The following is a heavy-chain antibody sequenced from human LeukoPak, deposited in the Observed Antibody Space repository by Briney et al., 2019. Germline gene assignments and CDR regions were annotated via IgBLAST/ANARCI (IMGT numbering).Heavy chain of an antibody. CDR1: GFTFSSYW. V-gene: IGHV3-7*01. CDR3: AREGPGESSSWLDYGMDV. Sequence: PGGSLRLSCAASGFTFSSYWMSWVRQAPGKGLEWVANIKQDGSEKYYVDSVKGRFTISRDNAKNSLYLQMNSLRAEDTAVYYCAREGPGESSSWLDYGMDVWGQGTTVTVSS. CDR2: IKQDGSEK. J-gene: IGHJ6*02. D-gene: IGHD6-13*01.